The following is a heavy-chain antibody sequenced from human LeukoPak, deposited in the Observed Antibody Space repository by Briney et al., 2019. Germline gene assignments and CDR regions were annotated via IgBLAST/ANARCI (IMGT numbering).Heavy chain of an antibody. D-gene: IGHD6-13*01. J-gene: IGHJ4*02. Sequence: ASVNVSCKVSGYTLTELSMHWVRQAPGKGLEWMGGFDPEDGGTIYAQKFQGRVTMTEDTSTDTAYMELSSLRSEDTAVYYCATRRRDGYSSSWYYFDYWGQGTLVTVSS. CDR3: ATRRRDGYSSSWYYFDY. CDR2: FDPEDGGT. CDR1: GYTLTELS. V-gene: IGHV1-24*01.